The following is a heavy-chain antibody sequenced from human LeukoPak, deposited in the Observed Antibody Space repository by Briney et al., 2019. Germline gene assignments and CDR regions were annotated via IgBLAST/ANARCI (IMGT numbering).Heavy chain of an antibody. CDR2: ISSSGTTK. D-gene: IGHD2-15*01. Sequence: GGSLRLSCLGSDFILTKYWMNWVRQAPGKGLEWISYISSSGTTKYHADSVKGRFTISRDNAKNSVYLQMNSLRAEDTAVYYCAKDRGLVVVAATLILDYWGQGTLVTVSS. CDR1: DFILTKYW. CDR3: AKDRGLVVVAATLILDY. J-gene: IGHJ4*02. V-gene: IGHV3-48*04.